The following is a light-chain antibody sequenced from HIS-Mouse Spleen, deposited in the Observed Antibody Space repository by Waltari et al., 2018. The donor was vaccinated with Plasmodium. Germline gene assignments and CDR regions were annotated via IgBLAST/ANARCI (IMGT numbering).Light chain of an antibody. V-gene: IGLV3-10*01. CDR1: ALPKKY. J-gene: IGLJ3*02. CDR2: EDS. CDR3: YSTDSSGNHRV. Sequence: VSPGQTARITCSGAALPKKYAYWYQQKSGQAPVLVSYEDSKRPSGIPERFSGSSSGTMATLTISGAQVEDEADYYCYSTDSSGNHRVFGGGTKLTVL.